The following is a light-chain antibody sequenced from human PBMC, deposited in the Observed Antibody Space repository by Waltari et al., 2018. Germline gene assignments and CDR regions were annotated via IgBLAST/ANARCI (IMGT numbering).Light chain of an antibody. J-gene: IGLJ3*02. Sequence: QSVLPQPPSASGTPGHRVTIPWSGSNPNIGTHHVYWYQHLPGTAPKLPIYKNDQRPSGVPDRFSGSKSGTSASLAISGLRSEDEADYYCAGWDDSLSAWVFGGGTKLTVL. V-gene: IGLV1-47*01. CDR1: NPNIGTHH. CDR2: KND. CDR3: AGWDDSLSAWV.